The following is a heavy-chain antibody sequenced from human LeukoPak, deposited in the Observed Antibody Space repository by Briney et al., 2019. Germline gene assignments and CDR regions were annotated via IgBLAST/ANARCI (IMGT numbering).Heavy chain of an antibody. CDR2: IYYSGST. CDR3: ARSRAFDWLLRDYGMDV. Sequence: SETLSLTCTVSGGSISSYYWSWIRQPPGKGLEWIGYIYYSGSTNYNPSLKSRVTISVDTSKNQFSLKLSSVTAADTAVYYCARSRAFDWLLRDYGMDVWGQGTTVTVSS. V-gene: IGHV4-59*01. D-gene: IGHD3-9*01. CDR1: GGSISSYY. J-gene: IGHJ6*02.